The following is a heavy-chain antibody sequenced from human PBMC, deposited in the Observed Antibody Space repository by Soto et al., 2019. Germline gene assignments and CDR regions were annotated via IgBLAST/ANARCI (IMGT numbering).Heavy chain of an antibody. CDR1: GFSLSTSGVG. J-gene: IGHJ4*02. D-gene: IGHD3-10*01. Sequence: QITLKESGPPLVKPTQTLTLTCTISGFSLSTSGVGVGWIRQPPGKALDWLALIYWDGGKRYSPSLKSRLTITKDTSKNQVVLTMTNMDPVDTATYYCVRLLWFGELTWGQGTLVTVSS. CDR2: IYWDGGK. CDR3: VRLLWFGELT. V-gene: IGHV2-5*02.